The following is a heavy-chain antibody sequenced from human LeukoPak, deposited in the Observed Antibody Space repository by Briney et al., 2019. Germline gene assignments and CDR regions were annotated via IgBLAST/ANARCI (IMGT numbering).Heavy chain of an antibody. V-gene: IGHV4-34*01. CDR3: ARGIAVAGTSGYYFDY. CDR1: GGSFSGFY. CDR2: INHSGGT. Sequence: SETPSLTCAVYGGSFSGFYWSWIRQTPGTGLEWIGEINHSGGTNYNPSLKSRLTISVDTSRNEISLSLTSVTAADTAVYYCARGIAVAGTSGYYFDYWGQGTLVTVSS. J-gene: IGHJ4*02. D-gene: IGHD6-19*01.